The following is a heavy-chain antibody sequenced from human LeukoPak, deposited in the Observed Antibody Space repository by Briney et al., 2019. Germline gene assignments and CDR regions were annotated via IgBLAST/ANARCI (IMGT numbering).Heavy chain of an antibody. CDR3: ARVVVPAAPSCDAFDI. CDR2: INPNSGGT. Sequence: ASVKVSCKASGYTFTGYYMHWVRQAPGQGLEWMGWINPNSGGTNYAQKFQGRVTMTRDTSISTAYMELSRLRSDDTAVYYYARVVVPAAPSCDAFDIWGQGTMVTVSS. J-gene: IGHJ3*02. CDR1: GYTFTGYY. D-gene: IGHD2-2*01. V-gene: IGHV1-2*02.